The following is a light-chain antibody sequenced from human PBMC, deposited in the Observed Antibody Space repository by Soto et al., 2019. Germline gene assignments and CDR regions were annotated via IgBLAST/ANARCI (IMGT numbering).Light chain of an antibody. CDR3: QQRSTWPLIT. CDR1: QSVSSY. CDR2: EAS. V-gene: IGKV3-11*01. Sequence: EVVLTQSPATLSLSPGERATLSCRASQSVSSYLAWYQKKPGQAPRLLXYEASNRATGIPARFSGSGSGTDLTLTISILDTEYFAVYYCQQRSTWPLITFGQGTRLYIK. J-gene: IGKJ5*01.